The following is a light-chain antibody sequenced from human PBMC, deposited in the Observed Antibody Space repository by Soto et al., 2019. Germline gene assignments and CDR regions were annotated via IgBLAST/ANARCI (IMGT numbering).Light chain of an antibody. Sequence: EIVLTHSPGTLSLSPWEIATLSCRASQSVSNNYLAWYQQKPGQAPRLLIYGASNRVTGIPDRFSGSGSGTEFTLTINSLQSEDFAVYYCQQYHNLWAFGRGAKVDIK. V-gene: IGKV3-20*01. J-gene: IGKJ1*01. CDR1: QSVSNNY. CDR3: QQYHNLWA. CDR2: GAS.